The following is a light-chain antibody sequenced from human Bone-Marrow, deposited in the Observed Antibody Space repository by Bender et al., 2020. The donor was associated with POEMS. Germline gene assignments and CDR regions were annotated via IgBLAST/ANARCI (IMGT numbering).Light chain of an antibody. J-gene: IGLJ2*01. CDR2: EST. V-gene: IGLV2-23*01. Sequence: QSALTQPASVSGSPGQSITMSCTGTISDVGSYNLVSWYQQHPGKAPKLMIYESTKRPSGVSTRFSGSKSDNTASLTISGLQAEDEADYFCSSYAGSEILFGGGTKLTVL. CDR3: SSYAGSEIL. CDR1: ISDVGSYNL.